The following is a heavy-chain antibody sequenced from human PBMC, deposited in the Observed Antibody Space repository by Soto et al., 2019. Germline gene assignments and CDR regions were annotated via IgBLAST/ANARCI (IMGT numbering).Heavy chain of an antibody. D-gene: IGHD3-16*02. J-gene: IGHJ4*02. CDR1: GFTFTNSA. V-gene: IGHV1-58*01. Sequence: SVKVSCKASGFTFTNSAVQSVRQARGQRLEWIGWIVVGSGNTNYAQKFQERVTITRDMSTSTAYMELSSLRSEDTAVYYCARDLYPGLDYWGQGTLITVSS. CDR3: ARDLYPGLDY. CDR2: IVVGSGNT.